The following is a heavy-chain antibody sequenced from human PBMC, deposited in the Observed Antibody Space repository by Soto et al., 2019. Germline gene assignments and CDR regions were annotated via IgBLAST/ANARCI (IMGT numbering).Heavy chain of an antibody. J-gene: IGHJ6*02. CDR2: IYSGGTT. Sequence: PGGFLRLSCTASGFTVSSNYMSWVRQAPGKGLEWVSVIYSGGTTYYADSVRGRFTISRDNSKNTLYLQMNSLRAEDTAVYYCARGGSASGGYYYYVMDVWGQGTTVTVSS. CDR3: ARGGSASGGYYYYVMDV. CDR1: GFTVSSNY. D-gene: IGHD3-16*01. V-gene: IGHV3-66*01.